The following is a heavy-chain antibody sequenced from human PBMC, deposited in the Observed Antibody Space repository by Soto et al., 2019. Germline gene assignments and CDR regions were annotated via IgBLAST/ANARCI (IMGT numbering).Heavy chain of an antibody. CDR2: ISYDGSNK. V-gene: IGHV3-30*18. D-gene: IGHD3-9*01. CDR1: GFTFSSYG. J-gene: IGHJ4*02. CDR3: AKDGGVLRYFDWPFDY. Sequence: PGGSLRLSCAASGFTFSSYGMHWVRQAPGKGLEWVAVISYDGSNKYYADSVKGRFTISRDNSKNTLYLQMNSLRAEDTAVYYCAKDGGVLRYFDWPFDYWGQGTLVTVSS.